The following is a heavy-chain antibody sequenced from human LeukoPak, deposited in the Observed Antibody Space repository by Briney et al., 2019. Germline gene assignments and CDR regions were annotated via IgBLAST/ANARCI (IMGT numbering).Heavy chain of an antibody. CDR3: AREYDY. V-gene: IGHV4-61*02. CDR1: GGSISSGSYY. Sequence: KPSETLSLTCTVSGGSISSGSYYWSWIRQPAGKGLEWIGRIYTSGSTNYNPSLKSRVTISVDTSKNQFSLKLSSVTAADTAVYYCAREYDYWGLGTLVTVSS. J-gene: IGHJ4*01. CDR2: IYTSGST.